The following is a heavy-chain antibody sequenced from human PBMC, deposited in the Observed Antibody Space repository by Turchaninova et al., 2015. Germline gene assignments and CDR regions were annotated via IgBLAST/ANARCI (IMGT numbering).Heavy chain of an antibody. Sequence: QVQLEQSGAEVKKPGSSVKVSCKASGSTFSSSAFSWVRQAPGQRLEWMGQILPIFGTTNYAKYFXXXVTXTXDKATSSAXXELXXXRSDDTAVXXCARDPVAATSQRAXWGQGXLVTVSS. CDR1: GSTFSSSA. J-gene: IGHJ4*02. D-gene: IGHD2-15*01. CDR3: ARDPVAATSQRAX. CDR2: ILPIFGTT. V-gene: IGHV1-69*06.